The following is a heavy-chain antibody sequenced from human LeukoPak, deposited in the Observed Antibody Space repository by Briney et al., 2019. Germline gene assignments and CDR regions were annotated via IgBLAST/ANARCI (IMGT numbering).Heavy chain of an antibody. D-gene: IGHD1-7*01. CDR1: GFTFTTYW. CDR2: IKQDGTEK. V-gene: IGHV3-7*01. J-gene: IGHJ4*02. CDR3: ARYRYNWNLIPYYFDY. Sequence: GGSLRLSCAASGFTFTTYWMSWVRQAPGKGLEWVANIKQDGTEKYYVDSVKGRFTISRDNAKNSLYLQMNSLRAEDTAVYYCARYRYNWNLIPYYFDYWGQGTLVTVSS.